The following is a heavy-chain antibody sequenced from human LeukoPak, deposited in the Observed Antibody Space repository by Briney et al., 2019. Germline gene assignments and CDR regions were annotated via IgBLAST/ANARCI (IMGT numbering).Heavy chain of an antibody. D-gene: IGHD3-22*01. CDR1: GGSISSSSYY. Sequence: ETLSLTCTVSGGSISSSSYYWGWIRQPPGKGLEWIGSIYYSGSTYYNPSLKSRVTISVDTSKNQFSLKLSSVTAADTAVYYCARQDDDSSGYYYRNEYFQHWGQGTLVTVSS. V-gene: IGHV4-39*01. J-gene: IGHJ1*01. CDR2: IYYSGST. CDR3: ARQDDDSSGYYYRNEYFQH.